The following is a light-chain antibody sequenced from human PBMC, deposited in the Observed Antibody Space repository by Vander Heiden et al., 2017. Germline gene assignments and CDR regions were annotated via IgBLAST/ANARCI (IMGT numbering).Light chain of an antibody. CDR1: SSNIGSNT. Sequence: QSVLTQPPSASGTPGQRVTISCSGSSSNIGSNTVNWYQHLPGTAPKLLIYSNNQRPSGVPDRFSGPQSGTSASLAISGLQSEDEADYYCAAWDDSLNGPVFGGGTKLTVL. CDR2: SNN. J-gene: IGLJ2*01. V-gene: IGLV1-44*01. CDR3: AAWDDSLNGPV.